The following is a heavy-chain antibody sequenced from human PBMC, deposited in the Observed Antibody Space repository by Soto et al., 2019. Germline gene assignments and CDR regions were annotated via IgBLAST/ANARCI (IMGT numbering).Heavy chain of an antibody. J-gene: IGHJ3*01. D-gene: IGHD1-26*01. V-gene: IGHV3-74*01. CDR1: GFTFSYYW. CDR2: IHSDGSST. CDR3: ARGDRGAFDL. Sequence: EVQLVESGGGLVRPGGSLRLSCAASGFTFSYYWMHWVRQAPGKGLVWVSRIHSDGSSTTYAEFVKARFIISRDNARNTVDLQMNSVRVEDTAVYYCARGDRGAFDLWGRGTVVTVSS.